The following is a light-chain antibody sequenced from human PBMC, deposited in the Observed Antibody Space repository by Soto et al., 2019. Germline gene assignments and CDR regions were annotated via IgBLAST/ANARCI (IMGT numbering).Light chain of an antibody. V-gene: IGKV4-1*01. CDR3: QQYYGTPFT. CDR2: WAS. J-gene: IGKJ3*01. CDR1: QSVLYSSNNNNY. Sequence: DIVMTQSPDSLTVSLGERATINCKSSQSVLYSSNNNNYFAWYQQKPGQPPKLLIYWASTRESGFPDRFSGSWSGTDFTLTISGLQAEDVAVYYCQQYYGTPFTFGPGTKVDLK.